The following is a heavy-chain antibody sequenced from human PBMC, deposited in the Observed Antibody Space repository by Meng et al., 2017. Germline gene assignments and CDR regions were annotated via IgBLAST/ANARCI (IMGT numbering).Heavy chain of an antibody. CDR2: IYYSGST. CDR3: ARRSTSLMGTFDV. V-gene: IGHV4-39*07. CDR1: GGSISSSSYY. D-gene: IGHD2/OR15-2a*01. Sequence: GSLRLSCTVSGGSISSSSYYWGWIRQPPGKGLEWIGSIYYSGSTYYNPSLKSRVTISVDTSKNQFSLTLNSVTAADTAVYYCARRSTSLMGTFDVWGQGTMVTVSS. J-gene: IGHJ3*01.